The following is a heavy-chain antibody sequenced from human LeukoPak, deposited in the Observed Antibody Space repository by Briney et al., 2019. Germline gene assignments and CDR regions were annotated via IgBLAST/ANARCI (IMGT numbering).Heavy chain of an antibody. CDR2: IYWDDDK. V-gene: IGHV2-5*02. D-gene: IGHD3-3*01. CDR3: AHRPGDYDFWSGYAFDY. J-gene: IGHJ4*02. CDR1: GFSLSTSGVG. Sequence: ESGPTLVKPTQTLTLTCTFSGFSLSTSGVGVGWIRQPPGKALEWLALIYWDDDKRYSPSLKSRLTITKDTSKNQVVLTMTNMDPVDTATYYCAHRPGDYDFWSGYAFDYWGQGTLVTVSS.